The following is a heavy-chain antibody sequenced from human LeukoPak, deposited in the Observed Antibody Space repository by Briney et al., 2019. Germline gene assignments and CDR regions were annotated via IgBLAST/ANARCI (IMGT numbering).Heavy chain of an antibody. CDR1: GFTFSSYG. J-gene: IGHJ4*02. Sequence: GGSLRLSCAASGFTFSSYGMNWVRQAPGKGLEWVSSISSSSSYIYYADSVKGRFTISRDNAKNSLYLQMNSLRAEDTAVYYCARVEEEWELLALNFDYWGQGTLVTVSS. CDR2: ISSSSSYI. D-gene: IGHD1-26*01. CDR3: ARVEEEWELLALNFDY. V-gene: IGHV3-21*01.